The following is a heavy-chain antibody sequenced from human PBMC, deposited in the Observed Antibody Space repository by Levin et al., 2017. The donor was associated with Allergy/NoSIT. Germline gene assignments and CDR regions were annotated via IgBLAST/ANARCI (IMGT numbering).Heavy chain of an antibody. CDR3: ARGGLIRNYYHGMDG. J-gene: IGHJ6*02. V-gene: IGHV1-2*02. Sequence: GESLKISCKASGYTFNDYYMHWVRQAPGQGLEWMGWINQKTGATDSAEKFQGRVTMARDTSISTTYMDLSRLRSDDTAVYYCARGGLIRNYYHGMDGWGQGTTVTVSS. CDR2: INQKTGAT. D-gene: IGHD2-21*01. CDR1: GYTFNDYY.